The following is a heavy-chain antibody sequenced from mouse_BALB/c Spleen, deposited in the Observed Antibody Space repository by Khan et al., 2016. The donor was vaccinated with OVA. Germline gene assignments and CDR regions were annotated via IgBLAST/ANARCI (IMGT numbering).Heavy chain of an antibody. J-gene: IGHJ1*01. CDR1: GISITSGNYR. CDR2: IYYSGTV. D-gene: IGHD1-1*01. V-gene: IGHV3-5*02. CDR3: ARDYGSLYWYFDF. Sequence: EVQLQESGPGLVKPSQTVSLTCTVTGISITSGNYRWSWIRQFPGNKLEWIGTIYYSGTVTYNPSHTSRTTITRDTSKNQFFLEMNSLTAEDTATYYCARDYGSLYWYFDFWGAGTTVTVSS.